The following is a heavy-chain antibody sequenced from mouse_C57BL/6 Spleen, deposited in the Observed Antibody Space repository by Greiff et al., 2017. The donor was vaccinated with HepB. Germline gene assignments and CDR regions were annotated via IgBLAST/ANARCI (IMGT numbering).Heavy chain of an antibody. J-gene: IGHJ2*01. CDR1: GFNIKDDY. CDR3: TKGINTVKDY. Sequence: VQLQQSGAELVRPGASVKLSCTASGFNIKDDYMHWVKQRPEQGLEWIGWIDPENGDTEYASKFQGKATITADTSSNTAYLQLSSLTSEDTAVYYCTKGINTVKDYWGQGTTLTVSS. D-gene: IGHD1-1*01. CDR2: IDPENGDT. V-gene: IGHV14-4*01.